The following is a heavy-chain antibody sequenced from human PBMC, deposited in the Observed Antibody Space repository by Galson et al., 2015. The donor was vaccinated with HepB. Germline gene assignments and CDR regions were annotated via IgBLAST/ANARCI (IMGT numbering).Heavy chain of an antibody. Sequence: SLRLSCAASGFTFSSYSMNWVRQAPGKGLEWVSYISSSSSTIYYADSVKGRFTISRDNAKNSLYLQMNSLRDEDTAMYYCARYCSGGSCPHYYCGMDVWGQGTTVTVSS. J-gene: IGHJ6*02. CDR3: ARYCSGGSCPHYYCGMDV. D-gene: IGHD2-15*01. CDR2: ISSSSSTI. V-gene: IGHV3-48*02. CDR1: GFTFSSYS.